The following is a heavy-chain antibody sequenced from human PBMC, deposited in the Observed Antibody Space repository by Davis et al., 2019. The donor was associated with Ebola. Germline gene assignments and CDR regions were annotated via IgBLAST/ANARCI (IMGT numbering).Heavy chain of an antibody. V-gene: IGHV3-48*02. CDR3: AKDQGYCSGGSCPWGIDV. CDR2: ISRNNNI. Sequence: GESLKISCAASEFTFSSYSMNWVRQAPGKGLEWISYISRNNNIYYADSVKGRFTISRDNAKNSVYLQMNSLRDEDTAVYYCAKDQGYCSGGSCPWGIDVWGQGTTVIVSS. CDR1: EFTFSSYS. J-gene: IGHJ6*02. D-gene: IGHD2-15*01.